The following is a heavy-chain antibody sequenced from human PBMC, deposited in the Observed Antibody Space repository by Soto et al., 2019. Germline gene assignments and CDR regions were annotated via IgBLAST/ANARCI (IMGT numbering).Heavy chain of an antibody. CDR3: ASRTQYYYDSSGFDY. Sequence: SETLSLTCAVSGGSISSSNWWSWVRQPPGKGLEWIGEIYHSGSTNYNPSLKSRVTISVDKSKNQFSLKLSSVTAADTAVYYCASRTQYYYDSSGFDYWGQGTLVTVSS. V-gene: IGHV4-4*02. CDR2: IYHSGST. J-gene: IGHJ4*02. CDR1: GGSISSSNW. D-gene: IGHD3-22*01.